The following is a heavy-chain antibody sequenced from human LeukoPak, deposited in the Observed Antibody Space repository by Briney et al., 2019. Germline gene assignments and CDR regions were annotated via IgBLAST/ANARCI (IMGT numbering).Heavy chain of an antibody. D-gene: IGHD6-13*01. V-gene: IGHV3-21*01. CDR1: GFTFSSYS. J-gene: IGHJ4*02. Sequence: GGSLRLSCAASGFTFSSYSMNWVRQAPGKGLEWVSSISSSSSYIYYADSVKGRFTISRDNAKNSLYLQMNSLRAEDTAVYYCASSSSWYDAAANDYWGQGTLVTVSS. CDR3: ASSSSWYDAAANDY. CDR2: ISSSSSYI.